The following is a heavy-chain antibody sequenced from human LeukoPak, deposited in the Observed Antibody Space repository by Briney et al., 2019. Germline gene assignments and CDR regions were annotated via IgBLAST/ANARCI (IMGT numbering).Heavy chain of an antibody. CDR2: IYSADST. D-gene: IGHD3-22*01. J-gene: IGHJ4*02. CDR1: GFTVSSNY. CDR3: ASLSPLYYDSSGYPY. V-gene: IGHV3-53*01. Sequence: PGGSLRLSCAASGFTVSSNYMTWVRQAQGKGLEWVSVIYSADSTYYADSVKGRFTISRDSSKNTLYLQMNSLRAEDTAVYYCASLSPLYYDSSGYPYWGQGTLVTVSS.